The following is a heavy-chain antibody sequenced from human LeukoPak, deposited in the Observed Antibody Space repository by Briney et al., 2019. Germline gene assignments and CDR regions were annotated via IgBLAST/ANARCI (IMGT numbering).Heavy chain of an antibody. CDR2: ISWNSGSI. Sequence: GGSLRLSCAASGFTFDDYAMHWVRQAPGKGLEWASGISWNSGSIGYADSVKGRFTISRDNAKNSLYLQMNSLRAEDTALYYCAKDISFSAGSGFDYWGQGTLVTVSS. CDR1: GFTFDDYA. D-gene: IGHD6-25*01. J-gene: IGHJ4*02. CDR3: AKDISFSAGSGFDY. V-gene: IGHV3-9*01.